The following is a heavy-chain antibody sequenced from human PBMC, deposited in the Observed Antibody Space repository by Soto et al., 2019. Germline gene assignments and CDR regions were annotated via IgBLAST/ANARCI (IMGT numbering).Heavy chain of an antibody. D-gene: IGHD1-20*01. CDR2: ISHGGST. J-gene: IGHJ4*02. Sequence: QVQLQESGPGLVKPSATLSLTCVVSGGSINSSYWWNWVRQPPGKGLEWIGEISHGGSTNFNPSLKSRATIAVDNSKNHLSLKLDSVTAADTAVYYCAREVSGIQAIDYWGQGTLVTVSS. V-gene: IGHV4-4*02. CDR3: AREVSGIQAIDY. CDR1: GGSINSSYW.